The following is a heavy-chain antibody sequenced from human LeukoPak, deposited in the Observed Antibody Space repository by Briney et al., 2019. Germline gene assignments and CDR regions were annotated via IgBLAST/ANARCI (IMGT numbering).Heavy chain of an antibody. V-gene: IGHV3-48*04. J-gene: IGHJ4*02. CDR2: ISFSSATI. D-gene: IGHD2-2*01. CDR1: GFTFSSYA. CDR3: ARADDIVVVPAFFDY. Sequence: GGSLRLSCAASGFTFSSYAMNWVRQAPGKGLEWVSYISFSSATIHYADSVKGRFTISRDNAKNSLYLQMNSLRAEDTAVYYCARADDIVVVPAFFDYWGPGTLVTVSS.